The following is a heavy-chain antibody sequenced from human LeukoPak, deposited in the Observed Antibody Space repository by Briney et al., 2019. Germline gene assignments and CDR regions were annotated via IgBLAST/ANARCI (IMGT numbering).Heavy chain of an antibody. CDR2: IKHDGSEK. CDR1: GFTFSNYW. V-gene: IGHV3-7*05. Sequence: PGGSLRLSCAASGFTFSNYWMSWVRQAPGKGLEWVANIKHDGSEKYYVDSVKGRFTISRDNAKNSLYLQMNRLRAEDTAVYYCARDESYSSDYWGQGTLSPSPQ. D-gene: IGHD6-13*01. CDR3: ARDESYSSDY. J-gene: IGHJ4*02.